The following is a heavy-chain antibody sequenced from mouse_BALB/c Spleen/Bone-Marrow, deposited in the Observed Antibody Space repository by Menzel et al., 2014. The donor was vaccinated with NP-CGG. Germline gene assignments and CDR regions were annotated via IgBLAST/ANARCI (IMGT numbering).Heavy chain of an antibody. CDR2: ISCYNGAT. D-gene: IGHD1-1*01. J-gene: IGHJ2*01. V-gene: IGHV1S34*01. CDR1: GYSFTGYY. CDR3: ASVGGRYYFDY. Sequence: LVKTGASVKISCKASGYSFTGYYMHWVKKSHGKSLEWIGYISCYNGATSYNQKFKGKATFTVDTSSSTTYIQFNRRTSEADAVYYCASVGGRYYFDYWGQGTTLTVSS.